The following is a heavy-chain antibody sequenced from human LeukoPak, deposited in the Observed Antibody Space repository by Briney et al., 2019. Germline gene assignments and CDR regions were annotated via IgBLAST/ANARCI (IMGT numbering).Heavy chain of an antibody. Sequence: GGSLRLSCAASGFTFSSYGMHWVRQAPGKGLEWVAVISYDGSNKYYADSVKGRFTISRDNSKNTLYLQMNSLRAEDTAVYYCAKDREVLWFGDYIDYWGQGTLVTVSS. J-gene: IGHJ4*02. CDR3: AKDREVLWFGDYIDY. V-gene: IGHV3-30*18. CDR2: ISYDGSNK. CDR1: GFTFSSYG. D-gene: IGHD3-10*01.